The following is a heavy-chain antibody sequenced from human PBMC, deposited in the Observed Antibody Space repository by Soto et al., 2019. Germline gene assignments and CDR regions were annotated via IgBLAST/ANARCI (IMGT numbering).Heavy chain of an antibody. CDR2: IIPIFGTA. V-gene: IGHV1-69*01. D-gene: IGHD3-22*01. CDR3: ASSYYYDSSGYLPSF. J-gene: IGHJ4*02. Sequence: QVQLVQSGAEVRKPGSSVRVSCKASGGSFNRHTISWVRQAPGQGLEWMGGIIPIFGTANYAQKFQGRVTITADESTSTAYMELSSLRSEDTAVYYCASSYYYDSSGYLPSFWGQGTLVTVSS. CDR1: GGSFNRHT.